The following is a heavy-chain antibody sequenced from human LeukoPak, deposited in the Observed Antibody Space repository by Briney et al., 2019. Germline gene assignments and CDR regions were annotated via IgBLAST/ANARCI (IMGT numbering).Heavy chain of an antibody. CDR3: ARLEEDLTLGVAGYWFVP. V-gene: IGHV5-51*01. CDR1: GYSFTTHW. D-gene: IGHD3-16*01. Sequence: GESLKISCKGSGYSFTTHWIGWVRQMPGKGLEWMGIIYPDDSNTRYSPSFQGQVTLSADKSINTAYLQWSSLRASDTAMYYSARLEEDLTLGVAGYWFVPWGQGTLVTVS. J-gene: IGHJ5*02. CDR2: IYPDDSNT.